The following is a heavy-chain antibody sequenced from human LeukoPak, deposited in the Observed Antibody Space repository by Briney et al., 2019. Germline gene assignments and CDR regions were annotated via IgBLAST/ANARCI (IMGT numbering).Heavy chain of an antibody. Sequence: GESLKISCKGSEYSFTTYWIGWVRQMPGKGLEWMGVIYPRDSDTRYSPSFQGQVTISVDKSINTAYLQWRSLKASDTAMYYCARLTGYYDSSGYYPHYWGQGTLITVSS. D-gene: IGHD3-22*01. CDR3: ARLTGYYDSSGYYPHY. CDR1: EYSFTTYW. CDR2: IYPRDSDT. J-gene: IGHJ4*02. V-gene: IGHV5-51*01.